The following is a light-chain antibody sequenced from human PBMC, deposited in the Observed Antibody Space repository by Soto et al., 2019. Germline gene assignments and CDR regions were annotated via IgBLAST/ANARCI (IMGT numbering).Light chain of an antibody. CDR1: QSISSY. CDR2: AAS. V-gene: IGKV1-39*01. J-gene: IGKJ5*01. Sequence: DIRMTQSASSLSASLGDRVTITCRASQSISSYLNWYQQKPGKAPKLLIYAASSLQSGVPSRFSGSGYGTDFNLTISSLQTEDFATYYCQQSYSTPFTFGQGTRLEIK. CDR3: QQSYSTPFT.